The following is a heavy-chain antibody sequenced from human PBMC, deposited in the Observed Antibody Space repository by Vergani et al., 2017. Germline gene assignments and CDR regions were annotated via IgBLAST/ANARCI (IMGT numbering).Heavy chain of an antibody. CDR1: GGTFSSYA. CDR3: ARAYDILTGSDHDAFDI. CDR2: IIPIFGTA. D-gene: IGHD3-9*01. V-gene: IGHV1-69*13. Sequence: QVQLVQSGAEVKKPGSSVKVSCKASGGTFSSYAISWVRQAPGQGLEWMVRIIPIFGTANYAQKFQGRVTITADESTSTAYMELSSLRSEDTAVYYCARAYDILTGSDHDAFDIWGQGTMVTVSS. J-gene: IGHJ3*02.